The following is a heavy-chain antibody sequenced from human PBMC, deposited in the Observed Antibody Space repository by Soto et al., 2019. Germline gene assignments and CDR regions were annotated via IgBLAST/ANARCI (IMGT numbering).Heavy chain of an antibody. CDR2: VSNDGSNK. Sequence: QVQLVESGGGVVQPGESLRLSCAASEFTFSSYAMHWVRQAPGKGLEWVAVVSNDGSNKYYGDSVKGRFTISRDNAKNTRNLQMNSLTAEDTAVYYCAKDQSTNSRSYNALDVWGQGTTVTVSS. D-gene: IGHD2-8*01. J-gene: IGHJ6*02. CDR1: EFTFSSYA. V-gene: IGHV3-30*18. CDR3: AKDQSTNSRSYNALDV.